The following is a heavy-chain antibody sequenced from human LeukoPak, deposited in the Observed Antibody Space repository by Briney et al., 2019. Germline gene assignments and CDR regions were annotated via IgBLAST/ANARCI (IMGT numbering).Heavy chain of an antibody. V-gene: IGHV4-59*01. J-gene: IGHJ6*03. Sequence: PSETLSLTCTVSGDSISTYYWSWIRQPPGQGLEWIGYIYYPGSTNYNPSLKSRVTISVDTSKNQFSLRLSSVTAADTAVYYCARANYYSYYMDVWGKGTTVIVSS. CDR1: GDSISTYY. CDR3: ARANYYSYYMDV. CDR2: IYYPGST.